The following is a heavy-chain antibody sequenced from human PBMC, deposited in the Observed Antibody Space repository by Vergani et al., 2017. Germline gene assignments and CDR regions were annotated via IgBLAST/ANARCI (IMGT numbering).Heavy chain of an antibody. Sequence: QVQLVQSGAEVKKPGSSVKVSCKASGGTFSSYTISWVRQAPGQGLEWMGRIIPILGIANYAQKFQGRVTITADKSTSTAYMELSSLRSEDTAVYYCAREPARFVVAVTTWGQGTLVTVSS. CDR1: GGTFSSYT. D-gene: IGHD2-15*01. J-gene: IGHJ5*02. CDR2: IIPILGIA. CDR3: AREPARFVVAVTT. V-gene: IGHV1-69*08.